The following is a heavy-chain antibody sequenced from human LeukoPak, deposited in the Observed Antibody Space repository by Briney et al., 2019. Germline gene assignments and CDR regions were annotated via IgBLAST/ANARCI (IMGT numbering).Heavy chain of an antibody. Sequence: GGSLRLSCGASGFTLSNYAISWVRQVPGKGLEWVSAISGSGGSTYYAESVKGRFTISRDNSKNTLYLQMNSLRAEDTAVYYCAKGLRYYYEFDYWGQGILVTVSS. CDR3: AKGLRYYYEFDY. J-gene: IGHJ4*02. V-gene: IGHV3-23*01. CDR2: ISGSGGST. CDR1: GFTLSNYA. D-gene: IGHD3-22*01.